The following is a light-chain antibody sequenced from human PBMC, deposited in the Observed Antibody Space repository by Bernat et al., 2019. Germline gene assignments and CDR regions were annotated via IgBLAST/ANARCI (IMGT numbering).Light chain of an antibody. CDR2: KAS. CDR3: QQYNTYPIT. V-gene: IGKV1-5*03. J-gene: IGKJ5*01. CDR1: QSISSW. Sequence: DIQMTQSPSILSASVGDRVTITCRASQSISSWLAWYQQKPGKAPKLLIYKASSLESGVPSRFSGSGSGTEFTLTISSLQPDDFATYHCQQYNTYPITFGQGTRLEIK.